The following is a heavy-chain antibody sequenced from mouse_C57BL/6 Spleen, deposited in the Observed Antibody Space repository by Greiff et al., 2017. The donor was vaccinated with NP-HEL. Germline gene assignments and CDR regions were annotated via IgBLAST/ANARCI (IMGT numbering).Heavy chain of an antibody. Sequence: EVKVEESGGGLVQPGGSLKLSCAASGFTFSDYGMAWVRQAPRKGPEWVAFISNLAYSIYYADTVTGRFTISRENAKNTLYLEMSSLRSEDTAMYYCARGGFYGSSPNYAMDDWGQGTSVTVSS. CDR3: ARGGFYGSSPNYAMDD. D-gene: IGHD1-1*01. CDR1: GFTFSDYG. J-gene: IGHJ4*01. CDR2: ISNLAYSI. V-gene: IGHV5-15*04.